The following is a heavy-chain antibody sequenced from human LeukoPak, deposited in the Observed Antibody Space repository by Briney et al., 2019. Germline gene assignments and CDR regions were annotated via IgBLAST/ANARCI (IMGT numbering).Heavy chain of an antibody. CDR2: IYYSGNT. CDR3: ARGSGTQRGHDAFDI. D-gene: IGHD1-26*01. J-gene: IGHJ3*02. Sequence: SETLSLTCTVSGGSISNPSYYWGWIRQPPGKGLEWIGSIYYSGNTYYNPSLKSRVTISVITSKNQFSLKLSSMTAADTAVYYCARGSGTQRGHDAFDIWGQGPRVTVSS. V-gene: IGHV4-39*07. CDR1: GGSISNPSYY.